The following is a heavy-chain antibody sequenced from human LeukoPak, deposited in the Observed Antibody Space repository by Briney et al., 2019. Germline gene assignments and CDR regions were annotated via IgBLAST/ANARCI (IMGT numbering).Heavy chain of an antibody. CDR3: ARDMRATSDY. J-gene: IGHJ4*02. CDR2: IYSGGST. Sequence: GGSLRLSCAASGFTVSSNYMSWVRQAPGKGLEWVSVIYSGGSTYYADSVKGRFTIHRDNSKNTLYLQMNSLRAEDTAVYYCARDMRATSDYWGQGTLVTVPS. CDR1: GFTVSSNY. V-gene: IGHV3-66*01. D-gene: IGHD1-26*01.